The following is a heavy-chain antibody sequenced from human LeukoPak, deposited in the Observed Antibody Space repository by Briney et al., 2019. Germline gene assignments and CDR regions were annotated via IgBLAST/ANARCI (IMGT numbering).Heavy chain of an antibody. Sequence: GGSLRLSCAASGFTFSSYSMNWVRQAPGKGLEWVSSISSSSSYIYYADSVKGRFTISRDNAKNSLYLQMNSLRAEDTAVYYCARHRQFSGWYYFDYWGQGTLVTVSS. CDR1: GFTFSSYS. CDR3: ARHRQFSGWYYFDY. CDR2: ISSSSSYI. J-gene: IGHJ4*02. D-gene: IGHD6-19*01. V-gene: IGHV3-21*04.